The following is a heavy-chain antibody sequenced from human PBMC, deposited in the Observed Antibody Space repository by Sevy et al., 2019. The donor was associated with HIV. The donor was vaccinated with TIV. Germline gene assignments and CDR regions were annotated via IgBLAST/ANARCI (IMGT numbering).Heavy chain of an antibody. D-gene: IGHD3-22*01. J-gene: IGHJ6*02. CDR3: ARSGDYYDSSGYVPSYYYYGMDV. CDR2: IYHSGST. Sequence: SETLSLTCTVSGGSISSGDYYWSWIRQRPGKGLEWIGYIYHSGSTYYNPSLKSRLTISEDTSKNQFSLKLSSVTAAEKAVYYSARSGDYYDSSGYVPSYYYYGMDVWGQGTTVTVSS. V-gene: IGHV4-30-4*01. CDR1: GGSISSGDYY.